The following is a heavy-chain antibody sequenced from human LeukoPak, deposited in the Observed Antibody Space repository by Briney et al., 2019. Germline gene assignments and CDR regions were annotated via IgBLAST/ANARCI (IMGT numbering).Heavy chain of an antibody. D-gene: IGHD2-2*01. J-gene: IGHJ4*02. Sequence: GGSLRLFCAASGFTFSSYAMHWVRQAPGKGLEWVAIISDDGSNEYYADSVKGRFTISRDNSKNTLYLQMNSLRAEDTAVYYCAREIVVVPAVMDYWGQGTLVTVSS. V-gene: IGHV3-30-3*01. CDR3: AREIVVVPAVMDY. CDR1: GFTFSSYA. CDR2: ISDDGSNE.